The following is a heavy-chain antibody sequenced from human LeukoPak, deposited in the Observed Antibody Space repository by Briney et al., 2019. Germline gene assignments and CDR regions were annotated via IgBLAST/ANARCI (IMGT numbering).Heavy chain of an antibody. V-gene: IGHV3-23*01. Sequence: GGSLRLSCAASGFTFSSYAMSWVRQAPGKGLEWVSAISGSGGSTYYADSVKGRFTISRDNSKNTLYLQMNSLRAEDTAVYYCAKGELPSQYYYYYYMDVWGKGTTVTVSS. J-gene: IGHJ6*03. CDR2: ISGSGGST. CDR1: GFTFSSYA. CDR3: AKGELPSQYYYYYYMDV. D-gene: IGHD1-7*01.